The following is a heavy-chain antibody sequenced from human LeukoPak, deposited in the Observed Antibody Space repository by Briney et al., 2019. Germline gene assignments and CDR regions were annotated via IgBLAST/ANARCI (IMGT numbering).Heavy chain of an antibody. V-gene: IGHV1-69*05. CDR3: ARGRWLVDSARNYYYYYYMDV. Sequence: SVKVSCKASGGTFSSYAISWVRQAPGQGLEWMGRIIPIFGTANYAQKFQGRVTITTEESTSTAYMELSSLRSEDTAVYYCARGRWLVDSARNYYYYYYMDVWGKGTTVTVSS. CDR2: IIPIFGTA. J-gene: IGHJ6*03. D-gene: IGHD6-19*01. CDR1: GGTFSSYA.